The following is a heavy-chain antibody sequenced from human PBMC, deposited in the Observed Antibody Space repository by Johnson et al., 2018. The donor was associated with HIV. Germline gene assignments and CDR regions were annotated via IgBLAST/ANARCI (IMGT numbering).Heavy chain of an antibody. CDR2: IGTAGDT. CDR3: ARAGGSGDAFDL. D-gene: IGHD3-10*01. J-gene: IGHJ3*01. CDR1: GITFSSYD. Sequence: VQLVESGGGLVQPGGSLRLSCAASGITFSSYDMHWVRQATGKGLEWVSAIGTAGDTYYPGSVKGRFTISRKNAKNALYLQMNSLRAEDTAVYYCARAGGSGDAFDLWGQGTRVTVSS. V-gene: IGHV3-13*01.